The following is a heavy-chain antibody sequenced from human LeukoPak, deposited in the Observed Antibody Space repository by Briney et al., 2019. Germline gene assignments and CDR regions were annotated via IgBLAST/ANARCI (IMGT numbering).Heavy chain of an antibody. CDR2: ISSGSGTI. J-gene: IGHJ3*02. CDR1: GFTFGTYR. D-gene: IGHD2-8*01. V-gene: IGHV3-48*01. CDR3: AREGVLDI. Sequence: PGGSLRLSCAASGFTFGTYRMNWVRQAPGKGLEWVSYISSGSGTIYYADSVKGRFTISRDDAKNSLYLQMNSLRAEDTAVYYCAREGVLDIWGQGTTVTVSS.